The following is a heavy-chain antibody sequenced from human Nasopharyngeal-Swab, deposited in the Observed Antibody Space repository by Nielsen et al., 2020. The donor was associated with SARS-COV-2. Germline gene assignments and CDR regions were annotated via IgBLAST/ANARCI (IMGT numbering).Heavy chain of an antibody. CDR1: GFIFSSYW. V-gene: IGHV3-74*01. CDR2: IESDGSST. D-gene: IGHD6-13*01. Sequence: GESLQISCAASGFIFSSYWMHWVRQAPGKGLVWVSRIESDGSSTSYAGSVKGRFTISRDNAKNTLFLQMNSLRAEDTAVYYCARESIAAAGPGMDVWGQGTTVTVSS. J-gene: IGHJ6*02. CDR3: ARESIAAAGPGMDV.